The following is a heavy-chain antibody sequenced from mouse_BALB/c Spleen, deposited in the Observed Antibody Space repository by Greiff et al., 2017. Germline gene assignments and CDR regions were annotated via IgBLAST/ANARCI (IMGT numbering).Heavy chain of an antibody. CDR1: GYSITSDYA. V-gene: IGHV3-2*02. D-gene: IGHD1-1*01. CDR2: ISYSGST. J-gene: IGHJ4*01. Sequence: EVQLVESGPGLVKPSQSLSLTCTVTGYSITSDYAWNWIRQFPGNKLEWMGYISYSGSTSYNPSLKSRISITRDTSKNQFFLQLNSVTTEDTATYYCARQDYGSSYDAMDYWGQGTSVTVSS. CDR3: ARQDYGSSYDAMDY.